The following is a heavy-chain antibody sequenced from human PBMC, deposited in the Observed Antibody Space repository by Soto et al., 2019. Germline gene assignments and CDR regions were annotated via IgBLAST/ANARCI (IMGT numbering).Heavy chain of an antibody. CDR1: RDTFSNYS. CDR3: ARGPLLEWLDDFAP. D-gene: IGHD3-3*01. Sequence: QVQLVQSGAEVKKPGSSVKVSCKASRDTFSNYSFNWVRQAPGQGLEWMGRFIPILGIANYAQKFQGRVTLTADTSTSTAYMELRTLRSEDTAVYYCARGPLLEWLDDFAPWGQGTLVTVSS. CDR2: FIPILGIA. J-gene: IGHJ5*02. V-gene: IGHV1-69*02.